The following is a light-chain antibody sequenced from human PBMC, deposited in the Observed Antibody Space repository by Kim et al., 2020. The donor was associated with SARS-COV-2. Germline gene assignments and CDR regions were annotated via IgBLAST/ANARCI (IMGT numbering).Light chain of an antibody. CDR3: QQRNNWPPAVT. V-gene: IGKV3-11*01. CDR2: DAA. CDR1: QRIGIS. J-gene: IGKJ4*01. Sequence: PGEGAILSCRASQRIGISLGWYQHKPGQAPRLLIYDAAIRAAGIPDRFSGGGSGTDFTLTIGNLEPEDFAVYYCQQRNNWPPAVTFGGGTKVDIK.